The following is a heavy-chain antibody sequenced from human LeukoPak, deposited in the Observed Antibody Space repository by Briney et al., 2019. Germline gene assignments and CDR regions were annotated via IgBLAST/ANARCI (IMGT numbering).Heavy chain of an antibody. Sequence: GGSLRLSCAASGFTFSSYWMSWVRQAPGKGLEWVANIKQDGSEEYYVDSVKGRFTISRDNAKNSLYLQMNSLRAEDTAVYYCAKDDLGHDTPYDDWGQGTLDTVSS. V-gene: IGHV3-7*01. CDR1: GFTFSSYW. J-gene: IGHJ4*02. D-gene: IGHD2-15*01. CDR3: AKDDLGHDTPYDD. CDR2: IKQDGSEE.